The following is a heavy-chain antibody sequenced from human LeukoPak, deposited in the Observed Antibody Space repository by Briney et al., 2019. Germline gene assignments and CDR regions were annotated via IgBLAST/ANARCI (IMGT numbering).Heavy chain of an antibody. D-gene: IGHD3-10*01. CDR2: ISSSSSTI. J-gene: IGHJ6*02. CDR3: ARFQFVPPSPLMVRGVTYGMDV. Sequence: GGSLRLSCAASGFTFSSYSMNWVRQAPGKGLEWVSYISSSSSTIYYADSVKGRFTISRDNAKNSLYLQMNSLRAEDTAVYYCARFQFVPPSPLMVRGVTYGMDVWGQGTTVTVSS. V-gene: IGHV3-48*04. CDR1: GFTFSSYS.